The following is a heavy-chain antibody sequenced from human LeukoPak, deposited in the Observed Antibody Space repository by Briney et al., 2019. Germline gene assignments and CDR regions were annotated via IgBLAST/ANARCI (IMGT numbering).Heavy chain of an antibody. J-gene: IGHJ4*02. D-gene: IGHD3-10*01. Sequence: GASVKVSCKASGYTFTGYYMHWVRQAPGQGLEWMGWINPNSGGTNYAQKFQGRVTMTRDTSISTAYMELSRLRSDDTAVYYCAVRYVGTAMVPKYGSGSYYDSDYWGQGTLVTVSS. CDR1: GYTFTGYY. V-gene: IGHV1-2*02. CDR2: INPNSGGT. CDR3: AVRYVGTAMVPKYGSGSYYDSDY.